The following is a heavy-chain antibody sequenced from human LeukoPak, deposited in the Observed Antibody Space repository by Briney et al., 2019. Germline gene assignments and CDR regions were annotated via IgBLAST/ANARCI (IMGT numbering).Heavy chain of an antibody. V-gene: IGHV3-33*01. CDR2: IWYDGNNK. D-gene: IGHD3-22*01. CDR1: GFTFRSYG. Sequence: GRSLRLSCAASGFTFRSYGMHWVRQAPGKGLEWVAVIWYDGNNKYYTDSVKGRFIISRDNSKNTLYLQMNSLRAEDTAVYYCARAKDNSGRDALDMWGQGTMVTVSS. J-gene: IGHJ3*02. CDR3: ARAKDNSGRDALDM.